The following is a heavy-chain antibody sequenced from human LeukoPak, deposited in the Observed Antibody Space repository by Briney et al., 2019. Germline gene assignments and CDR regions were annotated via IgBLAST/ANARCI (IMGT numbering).Heavy chain of an antibody. J-gene: IGHJ4*02. Sequence: YPGMSLRLSCAASGFTFNTYGMHWVRQTPGKGLEWVAVIWFDGSKIYYTDSVKGRFTISRDNSKNTLYLQMNSLRAEDTAVYYCVSSHSRGVIDYWGQGTLVTVSS. CDR1: GFTFNTYG. V-gene: IGHV3-33*01. CDR3: VSSHSRGVIDY. CDR2: IWFDGSKI. D-gene: IGHD3-10*01.